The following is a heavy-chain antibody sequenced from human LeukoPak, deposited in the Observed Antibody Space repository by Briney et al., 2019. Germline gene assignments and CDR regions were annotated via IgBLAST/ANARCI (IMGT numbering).Heavy chain of an antibody. V-gene: IGHV1-18*01. CDR1: GYTFTSYG. Sequence: ASVKVSCKASGYTFTSYGISWVRQAPGQGLEWMGWISAYNGNTNCAQKLQGRVTMTTDTSTSTAYMELRSLRSDDTAVYYCARGPDSSGWVDIDYWGQGTLVTVSS. J-gene: IGHJ4*02. CDR3: ARGPDSSGWVDIDY. CDR2: ISAYNGNT. D-gene: IGHD6-19*01.